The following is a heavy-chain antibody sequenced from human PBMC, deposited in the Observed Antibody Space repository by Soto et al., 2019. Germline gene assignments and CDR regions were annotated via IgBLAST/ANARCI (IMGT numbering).Heavy chain of an antibody. D-gene: IGHD3-22*01. CDR2: ISAYNGNT. Sequence: ASVKVSCKASGYTFTSYGISWVRQAPGQGLEWMGWISAYNGNTNYAQKLQGRVTMTTDTSTSTAYMELRSLRSDDTAVYYCARGKGSVLTMIVVADYWGQGTLVTISS. J-gene: IGHJ4*02. CDR3: ARGKGSVLTMIVVADY. V-gene: IGHV1-18*01. CDR1: GYTFTSYG.